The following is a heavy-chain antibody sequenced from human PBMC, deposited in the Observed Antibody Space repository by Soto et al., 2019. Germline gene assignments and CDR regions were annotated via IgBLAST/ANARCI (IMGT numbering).Heavy chain of an antibody. CDR3: XXXXXXXXXXXXXYYYGMDV. CDR2: IXSSSSYT. Sequence: QVQLVESGGGLVKPGGSLRLSCAASGFTFSDYYMSWIRQAPGKGLEWVSYIXSSSSYTNYADSVKGRFTISRDNAKNSLYLQMXXXRXXXXAXXXXXXXXXXXXXXXXXYYYGMDVWGQGTTVTVSS. CDR1: GFTFSDYY. V-gene: IGHV3-11*05. J-gene: IGHJ6*02.